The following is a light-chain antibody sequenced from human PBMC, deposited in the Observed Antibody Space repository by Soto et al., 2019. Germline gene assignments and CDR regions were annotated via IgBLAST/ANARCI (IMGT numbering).Light chain of an antibody. V-gene: IGKV1-12*01. CDR1: QGVSDW. CDR2: GSS. J-gene: IGKJ1*01. Sequence: DIQMTQSPSSVSASVGDSVTITCRASQGVSDWVAWYQQKTGEPPKILIYGSSSLLSGVPSRFRGTRSGTDFTLTISRLQPEDFETYYCQQANSYPWTFGQGTKVDIK. CDR3: QQANSYPWT.